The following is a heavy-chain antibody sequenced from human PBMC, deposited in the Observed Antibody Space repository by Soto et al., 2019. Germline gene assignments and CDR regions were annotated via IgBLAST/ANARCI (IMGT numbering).Heavy chain of an antibody. CDR1: GYTFTSYY. CDR2: INPSGDST. D-gene: IGHD3-16*02. V-gene: IGHV1-46*01. Sequence: ASVKVSCKASGYTFTSYYMHWVRQAPGQGLEWMGIINPSGDSTSYAQKFQGRVTMTRDTSTSTVYMELSSLRSEDTAVYYCARSYYDYVWGGYRSAHFDYCAQGTLVPVSS. J-gene: IGHJ4*02. CDR3: ARSYYDYVWGGYRSAHFDY.